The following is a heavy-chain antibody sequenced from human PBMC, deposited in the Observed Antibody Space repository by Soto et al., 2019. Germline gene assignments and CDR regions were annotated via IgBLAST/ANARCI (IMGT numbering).Heavy chain of an antibody. CDR3: AKIKGAITFLHFDT. CDR1: TSNLKNYA. Sequence: GGSLRLSCVDSTSNLKNYAMAWVRQAPGKGLEWVSALTDTGGSTYYAASVKGRSTISRDNSRNTLFLQMDRLRVDDTAVYYCAKIKGAITFLHFDTWGQGTLVTVSS. J-gene: IGHJ4*02. CDR2: LTDTGGST. D-gene: IGHD3-16*01. V-gene: IGHV3-23*01.